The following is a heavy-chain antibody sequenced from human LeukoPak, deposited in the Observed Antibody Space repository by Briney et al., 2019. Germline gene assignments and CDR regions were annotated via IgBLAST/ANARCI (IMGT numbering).Heavy chain of an antibody. V-gene: IGHV1-69*05. CDR2: IIPIFGTA. CDR3: ASGTMEPPFFDY. D-gene: IGHD4/OR15-4a*01. CDR1: GGTSSSYA. J-gene: IGHJ4*02. Sequence: SVKVSCKASGGTSSSYAISWVRQAPGQGLEWMGGIIPIFGTANYAQKFQGRVTITTDESTSTAYMELSSLRSEDTAVYYCASGTMEPPFFDYWGQGTLVTVSS.